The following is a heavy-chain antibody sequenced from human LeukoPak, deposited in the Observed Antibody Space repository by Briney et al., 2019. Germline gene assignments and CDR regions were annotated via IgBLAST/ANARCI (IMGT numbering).Heavy chain of an antibody. D-gene: IGHD6-13*01. Sequence: SETLSLTCTVSGGSISSGGYYWSWIRQHPGKGLEWIGYIYYSGSTYYNPSLKSRVTISVDTSKNQFSLKLSSVTAADTAVYYCARLNIIGSSPVHHFDYWGQGTLVTVSS. CDR1: GGSISSGGYY. CDR3: ARLNIIGSSPVHHFDY. CDR2: IYYSGST. J-gene: IGHJ4*02. V-gene: IGHV4-31*03.